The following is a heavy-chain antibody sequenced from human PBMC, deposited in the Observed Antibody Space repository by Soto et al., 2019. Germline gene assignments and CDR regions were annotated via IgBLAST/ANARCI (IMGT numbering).Heavy chain of an antibody. D-gene: IGHD3-10*01. CDR1: GYIFSNYY. V-gene: IGHV1-46*03. CDR2: SNPSGDAT. J-gene: IGHJ3*02. Sequence: QVQLVQSGAEVKKPGTSVKVSCKASGYIFSNYYMHWVRQAPGQGLEWMGVSNPSGDATHYAQSFQGRVSVTRDTATSTVYMKLSTLTSEDTAVYYCARRGMSKIGFDTWGQGTMVTVSS. CDR3: ARRGMSKIGFDT.